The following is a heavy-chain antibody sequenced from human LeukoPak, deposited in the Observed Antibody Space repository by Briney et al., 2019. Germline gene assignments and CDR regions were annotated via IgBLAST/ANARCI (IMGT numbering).Heavy chain of an antibody. V-gene: IGHV3-11*06. CDR2: ISSSSSYT. D-gene: IGHD1-26*01. CDR3: ARAPSSFIMYYFEY. CDR1: GFTFSDYY. J-gene: IGHJ4*02. Sequence: GGSLRLSCAASGFTFSDYYMSWIRQAPGKGLEWVSYISSSSSYTNYADSVKGRFTISRDNAKDSLYLQMNSLRAEDTAVYYCARAPSSFIMYYFEYWGQGTLVTVSS.